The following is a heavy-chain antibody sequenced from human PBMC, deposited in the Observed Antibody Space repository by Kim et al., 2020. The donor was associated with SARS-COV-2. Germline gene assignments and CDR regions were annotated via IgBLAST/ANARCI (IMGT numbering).Heavy chain of an antibody. CDR2: ISYDGSNK. CDR3: AKARAVAVIDY. D-gene: IGHD6-19*01. CDR1: GFTFSSYG. Sequence: GGSLRLSCAASGFTFSSYGMHWVRQAPGKGLEWVAVISYDGSNKYYADSVKGRFTISRDNSKNTLYLQMNSLRAEDTAVYYCAKARAVAVIDYWGQGTL. J-gene: IGHJ4*02. V-gene: IGHV3-30*18.